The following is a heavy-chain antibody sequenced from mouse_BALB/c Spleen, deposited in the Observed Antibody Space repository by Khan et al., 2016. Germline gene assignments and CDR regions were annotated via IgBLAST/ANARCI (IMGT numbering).Heavy chain of an antibody. J-gene: IGHJ3*01. CDR1: GFSLTGYG. CDR2: IWGDGNT. D-gene: IGHD2-4*01. Sequence: QVQLKQSGPGLVAPSQSLSITCTVSGFSLTGYGVKWVRQPPGKGLEWLGMIWGDGNTDYNSALKSRLSISKANSKSQVFLKMNSLQTDDTARYYCARVLYDDPRVFAYWGQGTLVTVSA. CDR3: ARVLYDDPRVFAY. V-gene: IGHV2-6-7*01.